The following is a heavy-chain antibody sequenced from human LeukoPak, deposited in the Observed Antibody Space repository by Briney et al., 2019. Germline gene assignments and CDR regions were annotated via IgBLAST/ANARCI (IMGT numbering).Heavy chain of an antibody. CDR2: INHSGST. D-gene: IGHD2-15*01. J-gene: IGHJ4*02. Sequence: SETLSLTCAVYGGSFSGYYWSWIRQPPGKGLEWIGGINHSGSTNYNPSLKSRVTISVDTSKNQFSLKLSSVTAADTAVYYCARVLVVAATVGFDYWGQGTLVTVSS. CDR3: ARVLVVAATVGFDY. V-gene: IGHV4-34*01. CDR1: GGSFSGYY.